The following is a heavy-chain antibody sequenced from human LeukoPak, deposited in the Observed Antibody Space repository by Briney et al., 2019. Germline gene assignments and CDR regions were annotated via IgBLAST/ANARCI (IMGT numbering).Heavy chain of an antibody. J-gene: IGHJ4*02. CDR2: INSDGTST. CDR1: GFTFSSFW. Sequence: GGSLRLSRTASGFTFSSFWMHWVRQAPGKGLEWVSPINSDGTSTSYADSVKGRFTISRDNAKNTLYLQTNSLRAEDTAVYHCARGYHDYSRYTLGYWGQGTLVTVSS. CDR3: ARGYHDYSRYTLGY. D-gene: IGHD4-11*01. V-gene: IGHV3-74*01.